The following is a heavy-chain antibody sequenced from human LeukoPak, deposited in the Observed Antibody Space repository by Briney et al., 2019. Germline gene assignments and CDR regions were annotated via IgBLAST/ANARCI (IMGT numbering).Heavy chain of an antibody. D-gene: IGHD1-7*01. CDR2: IRFDGSNN. V-gene: IGHV3-30*02. CDR3: ARGGVNYASDY. CDR1: GFTFSSYG. J-gene: IGHJ4*02. Sequence: GGSLRLSCAASGFTFSSYGMHWVGQAPGKGLEWVAYIRFDGSNNYYSDSLKGRFTISRDNSKNTLYLQMNSLGVEDTAVYSCARGGVNYASDYWGQRTLVTVSS.